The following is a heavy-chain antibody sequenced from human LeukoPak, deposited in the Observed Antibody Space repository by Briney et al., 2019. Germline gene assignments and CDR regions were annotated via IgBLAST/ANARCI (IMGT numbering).Heavy chain of an antibody. J-gene: IGHJ4*02. Sequence: QPGGFLRLSCAASGFIFSSYEMNWVRQAPGEGLEWVANIKEDGSEKYYVDSVKGRFTISRDNAKNSLYLQMNSLRAEDTAVYYCARGGVLWDHWGQGTLVTVSS. CDR2: IKEDGSEK. D-gene: IGHD3-10*01. V-gene: IGHV3-7*01. CDR3: ARGGVLWDH. CDR1: GFIFSSYE.